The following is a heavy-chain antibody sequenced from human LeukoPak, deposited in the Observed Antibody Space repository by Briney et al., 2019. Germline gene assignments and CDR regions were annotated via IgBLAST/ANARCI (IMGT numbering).Heavy chain of an antibody. V-gene: IGHV1-18*01. CDR2: ISAYNGNT. CDR3: ARDTLPGASMITFGGVDY. Sequence: GASVKVSCKASGYTFTSYGISWVRQAPGQGLEWMGWISAYNGNTNYAQKLQGRVTMTTDTSTSTAYMELRSLRSDDTAVYYCARDTLPGASMITFGGVDYWGQGTLVTVSS. CDR1: GYTFTSYG. D-gene: IGHD3-16*01. J-gene: IGHJ4*02.